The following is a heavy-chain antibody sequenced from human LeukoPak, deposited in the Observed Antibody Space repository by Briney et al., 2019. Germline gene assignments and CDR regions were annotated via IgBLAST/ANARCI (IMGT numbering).Heavy chain of an antibody. J-gene: IGHJ4*02. D-gene: IGHD6-13*01. Sequence: GESLKISCQGSGYIFTSYWIGWVRPVPGKGLEWMGIIYPGDSDTRYSPSFQGQVTISADKSISTAYLQWSSLKASDTAMYYCARTRGIAAAGSLDYWGQGTLVTVSS. CDR1: GYIFTSYW. V-gene: IGHV5-51*01. CDR2: IYPGDSDT. CDR3: ARTRGIAAAGSLDY.